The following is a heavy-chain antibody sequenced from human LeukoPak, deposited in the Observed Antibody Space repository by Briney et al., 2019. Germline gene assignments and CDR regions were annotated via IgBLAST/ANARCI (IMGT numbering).Heavy chain of an antibody. CDR2: IYWGDDK. V-gene: IGHV2-5*02. J-gene: IGHJ4*02. Sequence: SGPTLVNPTQTPTLTCTFSGFSLSTSGVHVGWIRQPPGKALEWLALIYWGDDKRYSPSLKSRLTITKDTSKNLVVLTMTNIDPVDTATYYCAHSVDSAMVNWGQGTLVTVSS. CDR1: GFSLSTSGVH. CDR3: AHSVDSAMVN. D-gene: IGHD5-18*01.